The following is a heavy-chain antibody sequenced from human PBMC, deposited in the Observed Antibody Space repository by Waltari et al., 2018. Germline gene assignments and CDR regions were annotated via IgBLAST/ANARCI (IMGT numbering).Heavy chain of an antibody. V-gene: IGHV1-3*01. Sequence: QVQLVQSGAEVKKPGASVRVSCKASGNTFTSYAMHWVRQSPGQGLEWMGWINAGKGNTKYSQKFQGRVTFTRDTSAITAYMELSSLRSEDTAVYYCARDGVLLKFGDSFMDVWGQGTTVTVSS. D-gene: IGHD3-10*01. CDR3: ARDGVLLKFGDSFMDV. CDR1: GNTFTSYA. CDR2: INAGKGNT. J-gene: IGHJ6*02.